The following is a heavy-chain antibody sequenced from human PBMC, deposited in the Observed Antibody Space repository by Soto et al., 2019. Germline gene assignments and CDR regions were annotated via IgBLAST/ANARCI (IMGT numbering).Heavy chain of an antibody. V-gene: IGHV5-51*01. D-gene: IGHD6-13*01. Sequence: GQSLKIACQGSGYSCTLHWIAWVRQMPGKGLEWMGIIYPGDSDTRYSPSFQGQVTISADKSINTAYLQWSSLKVSDTAMYYCARHSGTAESDSHWGQGTLVTVSS. CDR3: ARHSGTAESDSH. CDR2: IYPGDSDT. J-gene: IGHJ1*01. CDR1: GYSCTLHW.